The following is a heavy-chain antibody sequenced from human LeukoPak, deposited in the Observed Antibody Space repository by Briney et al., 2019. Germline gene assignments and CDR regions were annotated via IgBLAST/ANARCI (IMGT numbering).Heavy chain of an antibody. D-gene: IGHD2-2*01. CDR2: HYSSSKFH. Sequence: NSWGSLRLSCAASGFTFSSYSMNWVRQAPGNGPEWVSSHYSSSKFHNYADSVKGRLTISRDNAKNSLYLQMNSLRAVDTAVYYCARGVYCSSTSCSDYYYYYGMDVWGQGTTVTVSS. V-gene: IGHV3-21*01. CDR3: ARGVYCSSTSCSDYYYYYGMDV. J-gene: IGHJ6*02. CDR1: GFTFSSYS.